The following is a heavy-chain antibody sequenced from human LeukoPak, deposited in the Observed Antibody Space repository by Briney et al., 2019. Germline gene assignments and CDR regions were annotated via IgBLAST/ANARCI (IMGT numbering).Heavy chain of an antibody. D-gene: IGHD3-3*01. Sequence: GGSLRLSCAASGFTFSSYAMHWVRQAPGKGLEWVAVISYDGSNKYYADSVKGRLTISRDNSKNTLYLQMNSLRAEDTAVYYCARGPLILEGAFPFDYWGQGTLVTVSS. CDR2: ISYDGSNK. CDR3: ARGPLILEGAFPFDY. CDR1: GFTFSSYA. J-gene: IGHJ4*02. V-gene: IGHV3-30-3*01.